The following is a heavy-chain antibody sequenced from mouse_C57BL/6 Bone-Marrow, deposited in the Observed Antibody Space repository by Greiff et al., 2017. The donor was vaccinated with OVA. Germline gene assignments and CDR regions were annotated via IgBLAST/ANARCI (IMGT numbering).Heavy chain of an antibody. D-gene: IGHD2-3*01. CDR3: ARRRGWLHYAMDY. Sequence: QVQLQQPGTELVKPGASVKLSCKASGYTFTSYWMHWVKQRPGQGLEWIGNINPSNGGTNYNEKFKSKATLTVDNSSSTAYMQLSSLTSADSAVYYCARRRGWLHYAMDYWGQGTSVTVSS. V-gene: IGHV1-53*01. CDR1: GYTFTSYW. J-gene: IGHJ4*01. CDR2: INPSNGGT.